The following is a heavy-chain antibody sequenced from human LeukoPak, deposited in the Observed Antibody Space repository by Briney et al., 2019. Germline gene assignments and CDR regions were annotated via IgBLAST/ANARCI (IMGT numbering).Heavy chain of an antibody. CDR3: AGGAAAAGTGGY. D-gene: IGHD6-13*01. V-gene: IGHV4-39*07. Sequence: SETLSLTCTVSGGSISSSSYYWSWIRQPPGKGLEWIGEINHSGSTNYNPSLKSRVTISVDTSKNQFSLKLSSVTAADTAVYYCAGGAAAAGTGGYWGQGTLVTVSS. J-gene: IGHJ4*02. CDR1: GGSISSSSYY. CDR2: INHSGST.